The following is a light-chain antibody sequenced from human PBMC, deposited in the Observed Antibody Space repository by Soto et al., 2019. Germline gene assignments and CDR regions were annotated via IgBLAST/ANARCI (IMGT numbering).Light chain of an antibody. V-gene: IGKV1-5*01. Sequence: DVQMTQSPSTLSASVGYRVTITCRASQSINNLLAWYQQKPGKAPKFLIYDVSTLESGVPSRFSGSGSGTEFTLTISRLQPEDFATYYSQQSYSTPLTFGGGTKLDIK. CDR1: QSINNL. J-gene: IGKJ4*01. CDR3: QQSYSTPLT. CDR2: DVS.